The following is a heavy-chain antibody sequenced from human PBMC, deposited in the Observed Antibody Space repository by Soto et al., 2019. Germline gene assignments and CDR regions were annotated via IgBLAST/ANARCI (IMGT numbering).Heavy chain of an antibody. Sequence: GGSLRLSCAASGFTFSSYGMHWVRQAPGKGLEWVAVIWYDGSNKYYADSVKGRFTISRDNSKNTLYLQMNSLRAEDTAVYYCARDAVQYSGIWAFDIWGQGTMVTVSS. CDR2: IWYDGSNK. CDR3: ARDAVQYSGIWAFDI. V-gene: IGHV3-33*01. D-gene: IGHD5-12*01. CDR1: GFTFSSYG. J-gene: IGHJ3*02.